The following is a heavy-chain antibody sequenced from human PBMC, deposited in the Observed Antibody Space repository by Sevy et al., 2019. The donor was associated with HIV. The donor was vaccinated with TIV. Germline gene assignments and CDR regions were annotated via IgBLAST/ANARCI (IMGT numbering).Heavy chain of an antibody. D-gene: IGHD5-12*01. CDR3: ATLKVDIVATDDY. CDR1: GGSITSTSYY. Sequence: SETLSLTCSVSGGSITSTSYYWGWIRQPPGKGLEWIGSIYYSGTTYYNPSLKSRVTISIDTSKNQISLKLSSVTAAETAVYYCATLKVDIVATDDYWGQGTLVTVSS. V-gene: IGHV4-39*01. CDR2: IYYSGTT. J-gene: IGHJ4*02.